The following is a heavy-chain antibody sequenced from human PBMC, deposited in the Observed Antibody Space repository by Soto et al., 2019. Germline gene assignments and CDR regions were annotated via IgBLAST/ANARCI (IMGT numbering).Heavy chain of an antibody. CDR3: AKNRVATINRRGFVFDY. Sequence: GGSLRLSCAASGFTFSSYAMSWVRQAPGKGLEWVSAISGSGGSTYYADSVKGRFTISRDNSKNTLYLQMNSLRADDTAVYYCAKNRVATINRRGFVFDYWGQGTLVTVSS. V-gene: IGHV3-23*01. J-gene: IGHJ4*02. CDR1: GFTFSSYA. D-gene: IGHD5-12*01. CDR2: ISGSGGST.